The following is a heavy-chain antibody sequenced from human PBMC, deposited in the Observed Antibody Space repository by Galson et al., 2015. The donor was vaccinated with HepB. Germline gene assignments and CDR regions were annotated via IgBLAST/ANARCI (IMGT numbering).Heavy chain of an antibody. V-gene: IGHV1-2*02. Sequence: SVKVSCKASGYTFTGYYMHWVRQAPGQGLEWMGWINPNSGGTNYAQKFQGRVTMTRDTSIITAYMELSRLRSDDTAVYYCAREGACSGGSCYWEGGVDYWGQGTLVTVSS. CDR3: AREGACSGGSCYWEGGVDY. J-gene: IGHJ4*02. CDR2: INPNSGGT. CDR1: GYTFTGYY. D-gene: IGHD2-15*01.